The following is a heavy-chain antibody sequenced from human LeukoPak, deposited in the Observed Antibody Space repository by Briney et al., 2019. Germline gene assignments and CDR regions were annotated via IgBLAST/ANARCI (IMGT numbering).Heavy chain of an antibody. D-gene: IGHD3-22*01. J-gene: IGHJ4*02. Sequence: SVKLPCTASGGTFSSYAISWVRQAPGQGLEWMGGIITIFSTANYAQKFQGRVTITADESTNTAYLELNSLRSEDTAVYYCARAAAGSYDSSGYWVYWGQGTLVTVSS. CDR2: IITIFSTA. CDR1: GGTFSSYA. V-gene: IGHV1-69*13. CDR3: ARAAAGSYDSSGYWVY.